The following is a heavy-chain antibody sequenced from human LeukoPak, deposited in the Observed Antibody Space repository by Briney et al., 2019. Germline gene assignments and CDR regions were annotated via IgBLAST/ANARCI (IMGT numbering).Heavy chain of an antibody. CDR3: TGPSMAAAGLDSHY. J-gene: IGHJ4*02. CDR2: IYYSGST. Sequence: SETLSLTCTVSGGSISSSGYYWGWIRQPPGKGLEWIGSIYYSGSTYYNPSLKSRVSISVDTSNNQFSLKLSSVTAADTAVYYCTGPSMAAAGLDSHYWGQGTLVTVSS. CDR1: GGSISSSGYY. V-gene: IGHV4-39*07. D-gene: IGHD6-13*01.